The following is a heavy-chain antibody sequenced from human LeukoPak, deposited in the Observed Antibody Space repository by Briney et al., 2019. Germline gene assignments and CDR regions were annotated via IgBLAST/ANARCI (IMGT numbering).Heavy chain of an antibody. J-gene: IGHJ4*02. CDR2: IYSSGST. D-gene: IGHD7-27*01. Sequence: SETLSLTCSVSGGSISNYSWTWIRQPPGEGLEWIGYIYSSGSTYYNPSLKSRVTISVDTSKNRFSLKLSTVTAADTAVYYCARRPTGDPKFDYWGQGTLVTVSS. V-gene: IGHV4-59*08. CDR3: ARRPTGDPKFDY. CDR1: GGSISNYS.